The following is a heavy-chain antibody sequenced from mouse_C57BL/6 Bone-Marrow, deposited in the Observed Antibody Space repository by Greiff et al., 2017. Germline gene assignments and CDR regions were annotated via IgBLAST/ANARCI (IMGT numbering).Heavy chain of an antibody. CDR3: ARPNYYAMDY. CDR2: LYPRNGNP. J-gene: IGHJ4*01. Sequence: QVQLQQSGAELARPGASVTLSCKASGYSFTSYGISWVKQRNGKGLEWLGELYPRNGNPYYNEKFKGKAILTADKSSSTAYMELRSLTSEDSAFYFCARPNYYAMDYWGQGTTGTVSS. CDR1: GYSFTSYG. V-gene: IGHV1-81*01.